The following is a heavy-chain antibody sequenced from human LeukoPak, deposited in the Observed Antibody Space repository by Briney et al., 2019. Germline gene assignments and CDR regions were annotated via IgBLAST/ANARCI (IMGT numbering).Heavy chain of an antibody. CDR1: GGSFSGYY. CDR2: INHSGST. Sequence: SETLSLTCAVYGGSFSGYYRSWIRQPPGKGLEWIGEINHSGSTNYNPSLKSRVTISVDTSKNQFSLKLSSVTAADTAVYYCAKGVPRDCSGGSCYSGYDYWGQGTLVTVSS. V-gene: IGHV4-34*01. J-gene: IGHJ4*02. D-gene: IGHD2-15*01. CDR3: AKGVPRDCSGGSCYSGYDY.